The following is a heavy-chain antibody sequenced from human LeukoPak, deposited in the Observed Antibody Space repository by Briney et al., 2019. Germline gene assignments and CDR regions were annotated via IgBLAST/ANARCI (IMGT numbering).Heavy chain of an antibody. V-gene: IGHV1-3*01. CDR1: GYTFTGYA. J-gene: IGHJ6*02. CDR2: INAGNGNT. Sequence: SVKVSCKASGYTFTGYAMHWVRQAPGQRLEWMGWINAGNGNTKYSQKFQGRVTITRDTSASTAYMELSSLRSEDTAVYFCARDIYLTWISTYYHGMDVWGQGTTVTVSS. D-gene: IGHD5-12*01. CDR3: ARDIYLTWISTYYHGMDV.